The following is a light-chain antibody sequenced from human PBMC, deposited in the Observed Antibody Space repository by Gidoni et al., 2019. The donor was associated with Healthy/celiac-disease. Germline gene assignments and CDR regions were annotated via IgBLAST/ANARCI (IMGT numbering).Light chain of an antibody. Sequence: EIVLTNPPATLSWSPGERATLPCRASQSVSSYLAWYQQKPGQAPRLLIYDASNRATGIPARFSGSGSGTDFTLTISSLEPEDFAVYYCQQRSNWPPLTFGGXTKVEIK. CDR1: QSVSSY. CDR3: QQRSNWPPLT. CDR2: DAS. J-gene: IGKJ4*01. V-gene: IGKV3-11*01.